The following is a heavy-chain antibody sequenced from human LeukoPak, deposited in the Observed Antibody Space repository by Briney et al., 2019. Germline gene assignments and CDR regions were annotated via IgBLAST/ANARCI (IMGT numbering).Heavy chain of an antibody. Sequence: PGGSLRLSCAASGFTFSSYAMSWVRQAPGKGLEWVSANSGSGGSTYYADSVKGRFTISRDNSKNTLYLQMNSLRAEDTAVYYCAKAHYGSGSYELDYWGQGTLVTVSS. J-gene: IGHJ4*02. CDR2: NSGSGGST. V-gene: IGHV3-23*01. D-gene: IGHD3-10*01. CDR3: AKAHYGSGSYELDY. CDR1: GFTFSSYA.